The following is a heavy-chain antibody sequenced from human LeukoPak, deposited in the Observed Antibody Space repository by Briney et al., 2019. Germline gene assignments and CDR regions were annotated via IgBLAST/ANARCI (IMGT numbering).Heavy chain of an antibody. CDR2: ISGSGGST. D-gene: IGHD6-19*01. CDR3: AKDSSGYSSGWKES. V-gene: IGHV3-23*01. CDR1: GFTFSSYG. J-gene: IGHJ5*02. Sequence: GGSLRLSCAASGFTFSSYGMHWVRQAPGKGLEWVSAISGSGGSTYYADSVKGRFTISRDNSKNTLYLQMNSLRAEDTAVYYCAKDSSGYSSGWKESWGQGTLVTVSS.